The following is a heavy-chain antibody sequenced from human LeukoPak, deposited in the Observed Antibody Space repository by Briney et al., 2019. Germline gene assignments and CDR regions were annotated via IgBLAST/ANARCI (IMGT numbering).Heavy chain of an antibody. CDR2: ISSRSTYI. J-gene: IGHJ6*04. Sequence: GGSLRLSCAASGFTFSSYSMNWVRQAPGKGLEWVSSISSRSTYIYHADSVKGRFTNSRDNAKNSLFLQMNSLRAEDTAVYFCAKSTRAVMAMMDVWGKGTTVTVSS. V-gene: IGHV3-21*01. CDR1: GFTFSSYS. CDR3: AKSTRAVMAMMDV. D-gene: IGHD3-16*01.